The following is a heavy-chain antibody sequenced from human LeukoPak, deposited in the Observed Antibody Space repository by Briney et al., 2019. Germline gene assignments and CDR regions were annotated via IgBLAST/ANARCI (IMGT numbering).Heavy chain of an antibody. J-gene: IGHJ4*02. Sequence: ASVKVSCKASGYTFTSYDINWVRQATGQGLERMGWMNPNSGNTGYAQKFQGRVTMTRDTSTSTVYMELSSLRSEDTAVYYCARGYSSVSPFDYWGQGTLVTVSS. D-gene: IGHD5-18*01. V-gene: IGHV1-8*01. CDR2: MNPNSGNT. CDR1: GYTFTSYD. CDR3: ARGYSSVSPFDY.